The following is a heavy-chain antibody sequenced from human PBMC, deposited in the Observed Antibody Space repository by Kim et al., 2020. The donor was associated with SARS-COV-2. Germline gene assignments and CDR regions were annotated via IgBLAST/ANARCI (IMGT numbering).Heavy chain of an antibody. CDR1: GYTFTSYA. CDR3: ARADYYDSSGYPHWFDP. CDR2: INTNTGNP. J-gene: IGHJ5*02. D-gene: IGHD3-22*01. V-gene: IGHV7-4-1*02. Sequence: ASVKVSCKASGYTFTSYAMNWVRQAHGQGLEWMGWINTNTGNPTYAQGFTGRFVFSLDTSVSTAYLQISSLKAEDTAVYYCARADYYDSSGYPHWFDPWGQGTLVTVSS.